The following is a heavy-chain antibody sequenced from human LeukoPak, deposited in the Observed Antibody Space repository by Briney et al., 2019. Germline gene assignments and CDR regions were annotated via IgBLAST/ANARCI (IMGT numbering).Heavy chain of an antibody. D-gene: IGHD6-13*01. V-gene: IGHV3-53*01. CDR1: GFTVSSNY. Sequence: GGSLRLSCAASGFTVSSNYMSWVRQAPGKGLEWVSVIYSGGTTNYADSVKGRFTISRDSSKNTLYLQMNRLRVEDTAVYYCAKQTGSWHDHYFDYWGQGTLVTVSS. CDR3: AKQTGSWHDHYFDY. J-gene: IGHJ4*02. CDR2: IYSGGTT.